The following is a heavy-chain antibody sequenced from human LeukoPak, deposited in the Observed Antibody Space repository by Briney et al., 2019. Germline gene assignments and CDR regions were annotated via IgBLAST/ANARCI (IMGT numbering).Heavy chain of an antibody. V-gene: IGHV3-23*01. CDR3: ARLSGDITVFDL. CDR2: ISGSGGST. J-gene: IGHJ4*02. Sequence: GGSLRLSCAASGFTFSSYSMNWVRQAPGKGLEWVSAISGSGGSTYYADSVKGRFTISRDNSKNTLYLQMNSLRADDTAVYYCARLSGDITVFDLWGQGTLVTVSS. CDR1: GFTFSSYS. D-gene: IGHD7-27*01.